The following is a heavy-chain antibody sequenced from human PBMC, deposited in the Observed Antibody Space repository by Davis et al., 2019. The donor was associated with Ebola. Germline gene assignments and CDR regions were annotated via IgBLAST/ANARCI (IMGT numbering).Heavy chain of an antibody. J-gene: IGHJ5*02. CDR2: ISGSGDKT. V-gene: IGHV3-23*01. Sequence: PGGSLRLSCAASGIAFPKYAMSWVRQAPGKGLEWVSAISGSGDKTYSADSVKGRFTISRDNSKNTLYLQMDSLRAEDTAVYYCATAQVGGGSWGQGILVTVSS. D-gene: IGHD3-16*01. CDR3: ATAQVGGGS. CDR1: GIAFPKYA.